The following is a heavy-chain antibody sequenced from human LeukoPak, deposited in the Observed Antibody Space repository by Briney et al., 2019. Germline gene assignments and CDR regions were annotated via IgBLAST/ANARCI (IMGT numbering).Heavy chain of an antibody. Sequence: PSETLSLTCAVYGGSFSDYYWSWVRQPPEKGLEWIGQINHSGSTNYNPSLKSRVTISVDTSKNQFSLKLSSVTAADTAVYFCARGPYSYDSSGAFDIWGQGTMVTVSS. CDR1: GGSFSDYY. CDR3: ARGPYSYDSSGAFDI. D-gene: IGHD3-22*01. V-gene: IGHV4-34*01. J-gene: IGHJ3*02. CDR2: INHSGST.